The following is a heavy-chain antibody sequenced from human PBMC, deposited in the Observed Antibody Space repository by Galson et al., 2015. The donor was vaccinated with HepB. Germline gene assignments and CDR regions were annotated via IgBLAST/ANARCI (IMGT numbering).Heavy chain of an antibody. J-gene: IGHJ6*02. CDR3: ARSFSRDFEYSSSSVRWNYYYGMDV. CDR1: GFTFSSYS. Sequence: SLRLSCAASGFTFSSYSMNWVRQAPGKGLEWVSSISSSSSYIYYADSVKGRLTISRDNAKNSLYLQMNSLRAEDTAVYYCARSFSRDFEYSSSSVRWNYYYGMDVWGQGTTVTVSS. D-gene: IGHD6-6*01. CDR2: ISSSSSYI. V-gene: IGHV3-21*01.